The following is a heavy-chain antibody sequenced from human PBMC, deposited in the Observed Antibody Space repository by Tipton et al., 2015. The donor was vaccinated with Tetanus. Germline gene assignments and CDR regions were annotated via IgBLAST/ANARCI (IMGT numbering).Heavy chain of an antibody. J-gene: IGHJ4*02. CDR1: GFTFSSYA. CDR3: AKDLGGVVTTYLFDY. CDR2: ISGSGGST. Sequence: SLRLSCAASGFTFSSYAMSWVRQAPGKGLEWVSAISGSGGSTYYADSVKGRFTISRDNSKNTPYLQMNSLRAEDTAVYYCAKDLGGVVTTYLFDYWGQGTLVTVSS. V-gene: IGHV3-23*01. D-gene: IGHD3-3*01.